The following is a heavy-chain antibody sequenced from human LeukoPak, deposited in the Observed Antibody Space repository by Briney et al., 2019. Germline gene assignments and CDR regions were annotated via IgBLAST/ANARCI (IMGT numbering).Heavy chain of an antibody. CDR1: VGTFSSYA. J-gene: IGHJ4*02. Sequence: SVKVSCKASVGTFSSYAISWVRQAPGQGLEWMGGIIPIFGTANYAQKFQGRVTITADESTSTAYMELSSLRSEDTAVYYCARDRLMTTFQYFDYWGQGTLVTVSS. V-gene: IGHV1-69*13. CDR2: IIPIFGTA. D-gene: IGHD4-11*01. CDR3: ARDRLMTTFQYFDY.